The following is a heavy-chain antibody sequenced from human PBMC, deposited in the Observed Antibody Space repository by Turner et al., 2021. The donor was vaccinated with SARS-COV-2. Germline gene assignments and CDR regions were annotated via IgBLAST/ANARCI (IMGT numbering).Heavy chain of an antibody. CDR2: IKQDGSEK. CDR3: ARLGRDDWYFDL. Sequence: EVQLVESGGGLVQPGGSLRLSWAASGFTFSSYWMSWVRQAPGKGLEWVANIKQDGSEKYYVDSVKGRFTISRDNAKNSLYLQMNSLRAEETAVYYCARLGRDDWYFDLWGRGTLVTVSS. V-gene: IGHV3-7*01. D-gene: IGHD1-26*01. J-gene: IGHJ2*01. CDR1: GFTFSSYW.